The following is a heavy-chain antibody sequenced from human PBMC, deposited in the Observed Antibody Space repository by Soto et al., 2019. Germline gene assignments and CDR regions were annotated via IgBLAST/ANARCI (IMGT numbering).Heavy chain of an antibody. CDR1: GFTFSSYG. CDR3: AKPRSPLSSSWYTFDY. Sequence: PGGSLRLSCAASGFTFSSYGMHWVRQAPGKGLEWVAVISYDGTNKYYADSVKGRFTISRDNSKNTLYLQMNSLRAEDTAVYYCAKPRSPLSSSWYTFDYWGQGTLVTVSS. D-gene: IGHD6-13*01. V-gene: IGHV3-30*18. CDR2: ISYDGTNK. J-gene: IGHJ4*02.